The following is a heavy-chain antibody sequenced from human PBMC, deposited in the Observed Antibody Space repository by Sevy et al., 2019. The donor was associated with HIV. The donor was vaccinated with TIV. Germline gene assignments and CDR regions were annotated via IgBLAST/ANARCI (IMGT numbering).Heavy chain of an antibody. J-gene: IGHJ6*02. CDR1: GYTLTELS. V-gene: IGHV1-24*01. D-gene: IGHD2-2*01. CDR3: AGVPATAKYYYGMDV. CDR2: FDPEDGET. Sequence: ASGKVSCKVSGYTLTELSMHWVRQAPGKGLEWMGGFDPEDGETIYAQKFQGRVTMTEDTSTDTAYMELSSLRSEDTAVYYCAGVPATAKYYYGMDVWGQGTTVTVSS.